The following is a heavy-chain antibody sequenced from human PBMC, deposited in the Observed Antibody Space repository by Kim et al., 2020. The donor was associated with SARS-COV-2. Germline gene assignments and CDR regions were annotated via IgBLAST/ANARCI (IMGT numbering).Heavy chain of an antibody. V-gene: IGHV3-15*01. D-gene: IGHD1-26*01. J-gene: IGHJ4*02. Sequence: AAPVKGRFTISRDDSHNPLYLQMNSLKTEDTAVYYCTPPSGSYYETPFDYWGQGTLVTVSS. CDR3: TPPSGSYYETPFDY.